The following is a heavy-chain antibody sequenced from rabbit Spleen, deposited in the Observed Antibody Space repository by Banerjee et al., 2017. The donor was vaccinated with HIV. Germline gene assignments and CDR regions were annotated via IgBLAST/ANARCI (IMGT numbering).Heavy chain of an antibody. Sequence: QEQVEESGGRLVQPGGSLTLSCKASGFTISNYWMNWVRQAPGKGLEWIGIIYATFDTTYYASWVNGRFTISKTSSTTVTLQMTSLTAADTATYFCARGLYGSFILWGQGTLVTVS. J-gene: IGHJ4*01. CDR2: IYATFDTT. V-gene: IGHV1S45*01. CDR3: ARGLYGSFIL. D-gene: IGHD3-1*01. CDR1: GFTISNYW.